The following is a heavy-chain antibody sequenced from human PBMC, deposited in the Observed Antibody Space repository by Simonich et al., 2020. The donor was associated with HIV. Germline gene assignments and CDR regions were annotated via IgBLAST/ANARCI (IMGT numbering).Heavy chain of an antibody. J-gene: IGHJ6*03. CDR2: SNDSGST. CDR3: ARIGPDYYRGYYYVDV. Sequence: QVQLQQWGAGLLKPSETLSLTCAVYGGSLSGYYWSWIRQPPGRGLEWIGESNDSGSTNNNPSLKSRVTISVDTAKKQISLKVRSVTAADTAVYYCARIGPDYYRGYYYVDVWGKGTTVSVSS. CDR1: GGSLSGYY. V-gene: IGHV4-34*01. D-gene: IGHD3-10*01.